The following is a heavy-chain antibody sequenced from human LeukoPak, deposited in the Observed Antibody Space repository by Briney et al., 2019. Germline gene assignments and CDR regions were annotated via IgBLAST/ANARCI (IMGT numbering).Heavy chain of an antibody. J-gene: IGHJ4*02. CDR2: IIPIFGTA. CDR1: GGTFSSYA. D-gene: IGHD2-2*01. V-gene: IGHV1-69*13. Sequence: GASVKVSCKASGGTFSSYAISWVRQAPGQGLEWMGGIIPIFGTANYAQKFQGRVTITAHESTSTAYMELSSLRSEDTAVYYCATVGPPIVVVPAAIPVDYWGQGTLVTVSS. CDR3: ATVGPPIVVVPAAIPVDY.